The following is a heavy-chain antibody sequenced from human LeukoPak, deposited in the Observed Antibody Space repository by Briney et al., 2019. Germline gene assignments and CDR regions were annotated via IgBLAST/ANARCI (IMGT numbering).Heavy chain of an antibody. V-gene: IGHV1-18*04. CDR3: ARDGRHQRGYRGYVYYYGMDV. CDR2: ISAYNGNT. CDR1: GYTFTSYG. D-gene: IGHD5-12*01. J-gene: IGHJ6*04. Sequence: EASVKVSCKASGYTFTSYGISWVRQAPGQALEWMGWISAYNGNTNYAQKLQGRVTMTTDTSTSTAYLELRSLRSDDTAVYYCARDGRHQRGYRGYVYYYGMDVWGKGTTVTVSS.